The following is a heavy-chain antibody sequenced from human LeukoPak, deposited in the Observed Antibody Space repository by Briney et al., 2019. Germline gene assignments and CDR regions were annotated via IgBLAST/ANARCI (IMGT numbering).Heavy chain of an antibody. CDR1: GFTVSSNY. V-gene: IGHV3-53*01. J-gene: IGHJ4*02. CDR2: IYSSGST. D-gene: IGHD1-26*01. CDR3: ARARGSGTYYFDY. Sequence: GGSPRLSCAASGFTVSSNYMSWVRQAPGKGLEWVSIIYSSGSTYYADSVKGRFAISRDNSKNTLCLQMISLRAEDTAVYYCARARGSGTYYFDYWGQGTLVTVSS.